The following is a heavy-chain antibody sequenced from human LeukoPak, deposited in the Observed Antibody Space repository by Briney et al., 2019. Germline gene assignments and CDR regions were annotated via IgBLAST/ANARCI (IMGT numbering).Heavy chain of an antibody. CDR1: GFTFSSYG. D-gene: IGHD3-9*01. CDR3: ATSYYDILTGYGVDY. V-gene: IGHV3-23*01. CDR2: ISGSGGST. J-gene: IGHJ4*02. Sequence: QTGGSLRLSCAASGFTFSSYGMSWVRQAPGKGLEWVSAISGSGGSTYYADSVKGRFTISRDNTKNTLYLQMNSLRAEDTAVYYCATSYYDILTGYGVDYWGQGTLVTVS.